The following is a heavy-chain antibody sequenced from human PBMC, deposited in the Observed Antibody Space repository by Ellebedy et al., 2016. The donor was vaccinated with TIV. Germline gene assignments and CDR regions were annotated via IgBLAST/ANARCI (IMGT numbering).Heavy chain of an antibody. Sequence: PGGSLRLSCAASGFNFRGYWMGWVRQAPGKGLEWVANIKGDASEEYYLDSVKGRFTISRDNLKRSLYLQVNSLRVEDTAVYFCAREDGNWLDPWGQGTLVTVAS. CDR3: AREDGNWLDP. D-gene: IGHD4-23*01. V-gene: IGHV3-7*01. CDR1: GFNFRGYW. J-gene: IGHJ5*02. CDR2: IKGDASEE.